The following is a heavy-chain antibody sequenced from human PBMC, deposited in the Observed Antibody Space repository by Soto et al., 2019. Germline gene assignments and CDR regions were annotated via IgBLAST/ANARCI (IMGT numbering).Heavy chain of an antibody. CDR1: GFTFSSYG. J-gene: IGHJ4*02. D-gene: IGHD6-19*01. CDR2: IWYHGSNK. CDR3: ARDRDPWQWLTTNYFDY. Sequence: QVQLVESGGGVVQPGRSLRLSCAASGFTFSSYGMHWVRQAPGKGLEWVAVIWYHGSNKYYADSVKGRFTISRDNSKNTLYLQRNSLRAEDTAVYYCARDRDPWQWLTTNYFDYWGQGTLVTVSS. V-gene: IGHV3-33*01.